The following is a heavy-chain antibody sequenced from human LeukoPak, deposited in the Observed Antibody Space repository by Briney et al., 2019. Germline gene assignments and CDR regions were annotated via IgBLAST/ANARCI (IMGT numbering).Heavy chain of an antibody. J-gene: IGHJ5*02. CDR2: IYTSGST. Sequence: TSETLSLTCTVSGGSISSYYWSWIRQPAGKGPEWIGRIYTSGSTNYNPSLKSRVTMSVDTSKNQFSLKLSSVTAADTAVYYCARGSVPTDGDXPYYDFWSGYVSYWFDPWGQGTLVTVSS. CDR1: GGSISSYY. D-gene: IGHD3-3*01. CDR3: ARGSVPTDGDXPYYDFWSGYVSYWFDP. V-gene: IGHV4-4*07.